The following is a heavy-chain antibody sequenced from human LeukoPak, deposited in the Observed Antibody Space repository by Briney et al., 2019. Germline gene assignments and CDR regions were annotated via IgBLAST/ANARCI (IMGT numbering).Heavy chain of an antibody. D-gene: IGHD4-11*01. CDR3: PTPPPYSNYGYYFDY. CDR1: GYTLTELS. J-gene: IGHJ4*02. V-gene: IGHV1-24*01. Sequence: ASVKVSCKVSGYTLTELSMHWVRQAPGKGLEWMGGFDPEDGETIYAQKFKGRVTMTEDTSTDTAYMEPSSLRAEDTPVCHCPTPPPYSNYGYYFDYWGQGTLVTVSS. CDR2: FDPEDGET.